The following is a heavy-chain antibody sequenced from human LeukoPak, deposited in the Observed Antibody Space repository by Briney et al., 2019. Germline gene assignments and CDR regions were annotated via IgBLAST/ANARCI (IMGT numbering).Heavy chain of an antibody. CDR3: ARGRPHGNDY. Sequence: GGSLRLSCSASGFTFSTYWMSWVRQAPGKGLVWVSRIASDGSSTTYADSVKGRFSISRDNAKNTLYLQMNSLRVEDTAVYYCARGRPHGNDYWGQGTLVTVSS. CDR2: IASDGSST. V-gene: IGHV3-74*01. CDR1: GFTFSTYW. J-gene: IGHJ4*02. D-gene: IGHD4-23*01.